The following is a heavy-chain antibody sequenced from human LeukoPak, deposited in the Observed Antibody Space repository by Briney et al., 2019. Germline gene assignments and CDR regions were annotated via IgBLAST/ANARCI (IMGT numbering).Heavy chain of an antibody. J-gene: IGHJ2*01. CDR3: ARGSRTVVTPAGRYFDL. D-gene: IGHD4-23*01. Sequence: SSETLSLTCTVSGGSISSSSYYWGWIRQPPGKGLEWIGNIFYSGSTYYSPSLKSRVTISIDTSKNHFSLRLSSVTAADTAVYYCARGSRTVVTPAGRYFDLWGRGTLVTVSS. CDR2: IFYSGST. CDR1: GGSISSSSYY. V-gene: IGHV4-39*07.